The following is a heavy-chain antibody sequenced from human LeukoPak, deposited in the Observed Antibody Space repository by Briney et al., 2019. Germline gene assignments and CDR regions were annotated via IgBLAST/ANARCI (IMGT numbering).Heavy chain of an antibody. V-gene: IGHV1-18*01. J-gene: IGHJ4*02. CDR1: GYTFRTFG. CDR3: ARDSSGGDRHPIGYFDF. CDR2: ISGYNGNT. D-gene: IGHD3-16*01. Sequence: ASVKVSCKTSGYTFRTFGMSWVRQAPGQGLEWMGWISGYNGNTKYAQTVRDRVTMTTDTSTNTVYMELRSLKPDDTAVYYCARDSSGGDRHPIGYFDFWGQGSLVIASS.